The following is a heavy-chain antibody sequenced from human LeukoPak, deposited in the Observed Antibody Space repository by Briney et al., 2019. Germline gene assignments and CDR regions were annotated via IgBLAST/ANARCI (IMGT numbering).Heavy chain of an antibody. Sequence: GGSLRLSCSASGFTFSSYAMHWVRQAPGKGLEYVSAISSNGGSTYYADSVKGRFTISRDNSKNTLYLQMRSLRDEDTAVYYCVEDTYCSGSYYNPGGYFDYWGQGTLVTVSS. CDR3: VEDTYCSGSYYNPGGYFDY. D-gene: IGHD3-10*01. CDR2: ISSNGGST. CDR1: GFTFSSYA. J-gene: IGHJ4*02. V-gene: IGHV3-64D*06.